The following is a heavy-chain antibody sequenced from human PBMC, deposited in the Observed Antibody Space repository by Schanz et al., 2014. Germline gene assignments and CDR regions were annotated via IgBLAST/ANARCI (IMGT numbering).Heavy chain of an antibody. D-gene: IGHD5-12*01. J-gene: IGHJ3*02. CDR2: INSRSNFI. CDR3: AGAVATIRADSFDI. Sequence: EVQLVESGGGLVKPGGSLRLSCTAYRIIFGTYSMNWIRQTPKGLEWVSSINSRSNFIYYADSVKGRFTISRDNAKNSLYLQMNSLRAEDTAVYYWAGAVATIRADSFDIWGQGTMVAVSS. V-gene: IGHV3-21*01. CDR1: RIIFGTYS.